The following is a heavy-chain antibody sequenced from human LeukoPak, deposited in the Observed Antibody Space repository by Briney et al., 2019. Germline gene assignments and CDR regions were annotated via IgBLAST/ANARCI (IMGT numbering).Heavy chain of an antibody. V-gene: IGHV1-69*02. D-gene: IGHD2-2*02. CDR3: ARYCSSTSCYRYYYYGMDV. J-gene: IGHJ6*02. CDR1: GYTFTSYY. Sequence: ASVKVSCKASGYTFTSYYMHWVRQAPGQGLEWMGRIIPIFGIANYAQKFQGRVTITADKSTSTAYMELSSLRSEDTAVYYCARYCSSTSCYRYYYYGMDVWGQGTTVTVSS. CDR2: IIPIFGIA.